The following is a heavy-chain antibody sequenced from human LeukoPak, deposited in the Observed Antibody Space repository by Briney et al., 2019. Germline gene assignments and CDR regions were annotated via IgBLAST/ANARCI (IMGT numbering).Heavy chain of an antibody. Sequence: PGGSLRLSCAASGFTFSRNVMHWVRQAPGKGLEWVALISYDGNNKFYADSAKGRSTISRDNSRNTLYLQMNSLRGEDAAVYSCARGGIPTGPYYYFYYMDVWGKGTAATVSS. J-gene: IGHJ6*03. CDR2: ISYDGNNK. CDR1: GFTFSRNV. D-gene: IGHD3-10*01. V-gene: IGHV3-30*01. CDR3: ARGGIPTGPYYYFYYMDV.